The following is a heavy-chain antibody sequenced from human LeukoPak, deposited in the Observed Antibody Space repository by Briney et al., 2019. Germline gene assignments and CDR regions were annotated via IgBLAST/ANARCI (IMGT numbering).Heavy chain of an antibody. Sequence: GGSLVLSCAASGFTFSSYGMHWVRPAPGKGLEWVAFIRYDGSNKYYADSVKGLFTISRDNSKIALYLQMNSLRAEDTAVYYCAVGATYFDYWGQGTLVTVSS. CDR1: GFTFSSYG. J-gene: IGHJ4*02. D-gene: IGHD1-26*01. CDR3: AVGATYFDY. V-gene: IGHV3-30*02. CDR2: IRYDGSNK.